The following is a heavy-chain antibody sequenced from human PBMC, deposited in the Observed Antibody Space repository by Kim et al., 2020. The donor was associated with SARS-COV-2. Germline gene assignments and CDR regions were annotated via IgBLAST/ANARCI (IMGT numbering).Heavy chain of an antibody. CDR3: ARDERLLEWLPNFDY. V-gene: IGHV1-18*01. Sequence: KLQGRVTMTTDTSTSTAYMELRSLRSDDTAVYYCARDERLLEWLPNFDYWGQGTLVTVSS. J-gene: IGHJ4*02. D-gene: IGHD3-3*01.